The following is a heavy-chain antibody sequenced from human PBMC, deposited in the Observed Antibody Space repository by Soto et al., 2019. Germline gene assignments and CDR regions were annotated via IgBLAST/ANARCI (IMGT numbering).Heavy chain of an antibody. CDR2: ISYDGSNK. CDR1: GFTFSSYG. D-gene: IGHD2-15*01. Sequence: GGSLRLSCAASGFTFSSYGMHWVRQAPGKGLEWVAVISYDGSNKYYADSVKGRFTISRDNSKNTLYLQMNSLRAEDTAVYYCAKDLGDIVVVVAATPSPIDPWGQGTLVTVSS. CDR3: AKDLGDIVVVVAATPSPIDP. V-gene: IGHV3-30*18. J-gene: IGHJ5*02.